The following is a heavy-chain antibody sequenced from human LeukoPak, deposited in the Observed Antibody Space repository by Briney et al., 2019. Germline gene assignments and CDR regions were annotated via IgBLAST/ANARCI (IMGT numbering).Heavy chain of an antibody. D-gene: IGHD5-24*01. J-gene: IGHJ4*02. V-gene: IGHV1-2*02. CDR2: ITPSDGA. Sequence: ASVKVSCKSSGXTFTXYAMHWVRQXXGQGXXWMGWITPSDGANYAQKFQGRVTMTRDTSMSTAYMDLNRLTSDDTAVYFCARDRYGDGFAHFDYWGQGTLVTVSS. CDR1: GXTFTXYA. CDR3: ARDRYGDGFAHFDY.